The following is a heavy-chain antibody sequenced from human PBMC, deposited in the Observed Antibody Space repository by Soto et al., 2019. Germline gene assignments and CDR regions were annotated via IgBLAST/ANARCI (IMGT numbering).Heavy chain of an antibody. Sequence: QVQLVESGGGVVQPGRSLRLSCAASGFTFSSYGMHWVRQAPGKGLEWVAVIYDGSNKYYADSVKGRFTISRNNSKNTLYLQMTRVRAEETAMSFCENELRSGPMAIWGQGTTFTVSS. CDR3: ENELRSGPMAI. V-gene: IGHV3-30*18. D-gene: IGHD6-19*01. CDR2: IYDGSNK. CDR1: GFTFSSYG. J-gene: IGHJ6*02.